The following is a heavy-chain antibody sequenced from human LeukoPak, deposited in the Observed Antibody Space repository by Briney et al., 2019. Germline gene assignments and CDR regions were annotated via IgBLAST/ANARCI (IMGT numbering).Heavy chain of an antibody. CDR1: GFTFSTYS. CDR3: ARENPYVS. V-gene: IGHV3-48*04. J-gene: IGHJ5*02. D-gene: IGHD1-14*01. Sequence: GGSLRLSCVASGFTFSTYSMNWVRQAPGKGLEWVSYISSSSSTKYYAGSVKGRFTISRDNAKNSLYLQMDSLRAEDAAVYYCARENPYVSWGQGTLVTVSS. CDR2: ISSSSSTK.